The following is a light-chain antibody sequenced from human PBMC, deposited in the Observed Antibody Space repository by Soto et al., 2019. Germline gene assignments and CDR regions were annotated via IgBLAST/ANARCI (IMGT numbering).Light chain of an antibody. V-gene: IGKV1-5*01. CDR3: QQYKNYPWI. CDR2: DAS. J-gene: IGKJ1*01. CDR1: QNISNW. Sequence: DIQMTQSPSILSAFVGDRVSITCRASQNISNWLAWYQQKPGNVPRLLIYDASTLKSGVPSRFSGSGSGTEFTITISSLQPDDFATYYCQQYKNYPWIFGQGTKVEIK.